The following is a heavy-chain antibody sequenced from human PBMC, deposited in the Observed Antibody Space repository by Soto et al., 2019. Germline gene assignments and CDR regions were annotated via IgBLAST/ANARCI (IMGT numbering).Heavy chain of an antibody. CDR1: GFTFISHG. D-gene: IGHD7-27*01. Sequence: GGSLRLSCAASGFTFISHGMHWVRQAPGKGLEWVAVIWYDGSEKYYADSAKGRFTISRDNSKNTLYLQMSGLRAEDTAVYYCARWGNYKKLDCWGQGTPVTVSS. V-gene: IGHV3-33*01. CDR2: IWYDGSEK. CDR3: ARWGNYKKLDC. J-gene: IGHJ4*02.